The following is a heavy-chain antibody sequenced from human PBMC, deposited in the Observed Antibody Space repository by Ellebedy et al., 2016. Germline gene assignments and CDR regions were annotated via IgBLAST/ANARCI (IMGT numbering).Heavy chain of an antibody. Sequence: GGSLRLXXAASGFRVTSNDMSWVRQAPGRGLDLVSLMYAGGSEYYADSVKGRFAITRDTSMNRLYLHMSVLEGGDTALYYCVTRLNGAFDFWGQGTMVSVSS. CDR1: GFRVTSND. CDR3: VTRLNGAFDF. J-gene: IGHJ3*01. CDR2: MYAGGSE. V-gene: IGHV3-53*01.